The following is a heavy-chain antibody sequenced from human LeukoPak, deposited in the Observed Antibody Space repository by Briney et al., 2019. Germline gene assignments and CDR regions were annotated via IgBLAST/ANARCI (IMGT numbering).Heavy chain of an antibody. Sequence: ASVKVSRKASGYTFTSYGISWVRQAPGQGLEWMGWISAYNGNTNYAQKFQGRVTMTIDTSTSTAYMELRSLRFDDTAVHYCARSAGNGDFDYWGQGTLVTVSS. CDR2: ISAYNGNT. D-gene: IGHD2-8*01. CDR3: ARSAGNGDFDY. CDR1: GYTFTSYG. J-gene: IGHJ4*02. V-gene: IGHV1-18*01.